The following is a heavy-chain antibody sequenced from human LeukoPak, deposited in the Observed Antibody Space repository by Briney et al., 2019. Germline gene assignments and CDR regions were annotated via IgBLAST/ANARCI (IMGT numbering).Heavy chain of an antibody. CDR1: GFTFSSYG. CDR2: IRYDGSNK. J-gene: IGHJ4*02. CDR3: ARSSERKYYFDY. Sequence: GGSLRLSCAASGFTFSSYGIHWVRQAPGKGLEWVSFIRYDGSNKYYADSVKGRFTVSRDNSKNTLYLQMNSLRAEDTAVYYCARSSERKYYFDYWGQGTLVTVSS. V-gene: IGHV3-30*02. D-gene: IGHD3-22*01.